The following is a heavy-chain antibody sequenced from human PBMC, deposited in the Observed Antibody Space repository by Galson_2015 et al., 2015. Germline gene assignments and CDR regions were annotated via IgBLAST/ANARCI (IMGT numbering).Heavy chain of an antibody. CDR3: ARDRCSGGSCYSLFDY. CDR2: IYYSGST. Sequence: SETLSLTCTVSGGSISSSSYYWGWIRQPPGKGLEWIGSIYYSGSTYYNPSLKSRVTISVDRSKNQFSLKLSSVSAADTAVYYCARDRCSGGSCYSLFDYWGQGTLVTVSS. V-gene: IGHV4-39*07. CDR1: GGSISSSSYY. D-gene: IGHD2-15*01. J-gene: IGHJ4*02.